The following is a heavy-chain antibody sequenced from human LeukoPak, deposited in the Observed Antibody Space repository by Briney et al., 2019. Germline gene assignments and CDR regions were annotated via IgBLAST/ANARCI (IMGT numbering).Heavy chain of an antibody. CDR3: AKGGPIVVVITTSLDY. Sequence: GGSLRLSCAASGFTFSSYAMSWVRQAPGKGLEWVSAISGSGGSTYYADSVNGLFTISRDNSKNTLYLQMNSLRAEDTAVYYCAKGGPIVVVITTSLDYWGQGTLVTVSS. J-gene: IGHJ4*02. D-gene: IGHD3-22*01. CDR2: ISGSGGST. CDR1: GFTFSSYA. V-gene: IGHV3-23*01.